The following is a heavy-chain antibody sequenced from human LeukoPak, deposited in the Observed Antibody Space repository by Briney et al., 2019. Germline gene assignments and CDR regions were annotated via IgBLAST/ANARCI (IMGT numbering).Heavy chain of an antibody. CDR3: ARDYYDSSGYLY. CDR2: IKTDGTTA. V-gene: IGHV3-74*01. Sequence: GGSLRLSCAASGFSFNDYYLHWVRQAPGKGLVWVSLIKTDGTTALYADAVKGRSTISRDSAKNTVYLQMNSLRVEDTALYYCARDYYDSSGYLYWGQGTLVTVSS. D-gene: IGHD3-22*01. J-gene: IGHJ4*02. CDR1: GFSFNDYY.